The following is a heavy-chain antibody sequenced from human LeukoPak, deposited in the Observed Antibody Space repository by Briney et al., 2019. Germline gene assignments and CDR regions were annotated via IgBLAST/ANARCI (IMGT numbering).Heavy chain of an antibody. Sequence: GASVKVSCKTSGGTFSSNAISWVRQAPGQGLEWMGGIIPIYGTKNYAQKFQGRVTFNADESTTTAYMELSSLRSEDTAVYYCAIPRILYFWDAFDIWGQGTMVTVSS. CDR2: IIPIYGTK. CDR1: GGTFSSNA. J-gene: IGHJ3*02. D-gene: IGHD2-8*01. CDR3: AIPRILYFWDAFDI. V-gene: IGHV1-69*01.